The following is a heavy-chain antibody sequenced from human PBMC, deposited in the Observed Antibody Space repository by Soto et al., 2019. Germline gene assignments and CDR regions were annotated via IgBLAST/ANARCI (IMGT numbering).Heavy chain of an antibody. V-gene: IGHV4-59*01. Sequence: PSETLTLTCTDSGGSMNNYLWSWIRQTPGDGLEWIGYIHVTGNTYHNPSLKSPVTISIDASKTQFFLTLTSVTAADTAVYYCARGPFFARDQPFDAWGRGILVTVSS. CDR2: IHVTGNT. CDR1: GGSMNNYL. CDR3: ARGPFFARDQPFDA. J-gene: IGHJ4*02.